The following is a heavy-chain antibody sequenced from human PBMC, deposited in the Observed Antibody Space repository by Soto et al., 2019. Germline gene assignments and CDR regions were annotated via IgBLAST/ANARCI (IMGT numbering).Heavy chain of an antibody. D-gene: IGHD3-3*01. Sequence: PGGSLRLSCAASGFTFSSYWMSWVRQAPGKGLEWVANIKQDGSEEYYVDSVKGRFTISRDNAKNSLYLQLNSLRAEDTAVYYCARVGLRSLEWLFNPGYGMDVWGQGTTVTVSS. V-gene: IGHV3-7*01. CDR2: IKQDGSEE. J-gene: IGHJ6*02. CDR1: GFTFSSYW. CDR3: ARVGLRSLEWLFNPGYGMDV.